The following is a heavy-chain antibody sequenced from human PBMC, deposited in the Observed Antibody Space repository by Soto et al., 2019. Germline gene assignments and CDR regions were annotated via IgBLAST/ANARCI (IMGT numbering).Heavy chain of an antibody. V-gene: IGHV4-59*08. J-gene: IGHJ5*02. Sequence: PLRTLSLSCTVSGASISGYEWNWILQHPGKGLEWIGYISYSGSTHDNPSLKSRLTIPVDASENHFSLTLNSVTGANPACNNFSRRVLGAVIVNWFDLWGHGTLVTVSS. D-gene: IGHD2-21*01. CDR2: ISYSGST. CDR1: GASISGYE. CDR3: SRRVLGAVIVNWFDL.